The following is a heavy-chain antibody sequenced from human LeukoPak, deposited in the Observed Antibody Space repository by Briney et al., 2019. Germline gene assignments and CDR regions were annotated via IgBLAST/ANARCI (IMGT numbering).Heavy chain of an antibody. CDR3: ARRLKWPAHFDS. Sequence: SETLSLTCAVYGGSFSGYYWSWIRQPPGKGLEWIGEINHSGSTNYNPSLKSRVTISVDTSKNQFSLKLSSVTAADTAVYHCARRLKWPAHFDSWGQGTLVTVSS. D-gene: IGHD2-8*01. CDR1: GGSFSGYY. J-gene: IGHJ4*02. CDR2: INHSGST. V-gene: IGHV4-34*01.